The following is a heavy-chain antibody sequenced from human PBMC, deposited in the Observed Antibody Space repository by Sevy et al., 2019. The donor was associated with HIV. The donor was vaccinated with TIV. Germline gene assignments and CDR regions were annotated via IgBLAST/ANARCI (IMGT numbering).Heavy chain of an antibody. CDR3: AKDFVAAVAGTDWEGAFDI. V-gene: IGHV3-23*01. CDR1: GFTFSSYA. D-gene: IGHD6-19*01. Sequence: GGSLRLSCAASGFTFSSYAMSWVRQAPGKGLEWVSAISGSGGSTYYADSVKGRFTISRDNSKNTLYLQMNSLRAEDTAVYYCAKDFVAAVAGTDWEGAFDIWGQGTMVTVSS. J-gene: IGHJ3*02. CDR2: ISGSGGST.